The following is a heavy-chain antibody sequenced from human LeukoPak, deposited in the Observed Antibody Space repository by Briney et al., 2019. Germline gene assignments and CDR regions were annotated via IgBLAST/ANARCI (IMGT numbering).Heavy chain of an antibody. CDR1: GGSFSGYY. CDR3: ARGNPSPSSIADIVVVPAAIVGSYFDY. V-gene: IGHV4-34*01. Sequence: PSETLSLTCAVYGGSFSGYYWGWIRQPPGKGLEWIGEINHSGSTNYNPSLKSRVTISVDTSKNQFSLKLSSVTAADTAVYYCARGNPSPSSIADIVVVPAAIVGSYFDYWGQGTLVTVSS. CDR2: INHSGST. D-gene: IGHD2-2*02. J-gene: IGHJ4*02.